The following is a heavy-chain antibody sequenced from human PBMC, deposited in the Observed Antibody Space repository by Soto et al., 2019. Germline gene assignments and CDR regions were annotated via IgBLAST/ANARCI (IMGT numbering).Heavy chain of an antibody. CDR1: GGSISSYY. V-gene: IGHV4-59*08. Sequence: SETLSLTCTVSGGSISSYYWSWIRQPPGKGLEWIGYISYSGSTNYNPSLKSRVTISLDTSKNQLSLKLSSVTAADTAVYYCARFRGSGTYWYFDYWGQGTLVTVSS. J-gene: IGHJ4*02. CDR2: ISYSGST. CDR3: ARFRGSGTYWYFDY. D-gene: IGHD3-10*01.